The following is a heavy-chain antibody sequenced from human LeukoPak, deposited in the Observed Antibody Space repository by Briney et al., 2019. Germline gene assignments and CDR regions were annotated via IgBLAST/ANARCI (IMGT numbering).Heavy chain of an antibody. J-gene: IGHJ6*02. CDR1: GFTFSSYA. D-gene: IGHD3-9*01. CDR3: AKDLPYYDILTGYYPRAPYYYYGMDV. V-gene: IGHV3-23*01. Sequence: GGSLRLSCAASGFTFSSYAMSWVRQAPGKGLEWVSAISASAGGRTYYADSVKGRFSISRDDSKNTLYLQMNSLRAEDTAVYYCAKDLPYYDILTGYYPRAPYYYYGMDVWGQGTTVTVSS. CDR2: ISASAGGRT.